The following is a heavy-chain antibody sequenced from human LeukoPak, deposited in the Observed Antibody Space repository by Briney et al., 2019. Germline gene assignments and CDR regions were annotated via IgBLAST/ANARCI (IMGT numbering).Heavy chain of an antibody. CDR2: INHSGST. V-gene: IGHV4-34*01. CDR1: GGSFSGYY. CDR3: ARGSRITIFGVVKNWFVP. Sequence: PSETLSLTCAVYGGSFSGYYWSWIRQPPGKGLEWIGEINHSGSTNYNPSLKSRVTISVDTSKNQFSLKLSSVTAADTAVYYCARGSRITIFGVVKNWFVPWGEGTLVTVSS. D-gene: IGHD3-3*01. J-gene: IGHJ5*02.